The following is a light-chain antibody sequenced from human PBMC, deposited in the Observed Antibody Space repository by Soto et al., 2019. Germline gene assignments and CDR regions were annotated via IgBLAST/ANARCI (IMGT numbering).Light chain of an antibody. CDR2: GAS. CDR3: QQYGSSPLT. V-gene: IGKV3-20*01. J-gene: IGKJ4*02. CDR1: QSVSSSY. Sequence: EIVLTQSPGTLSLSPGERATLSCRASQSVSSSYLAWYQQKPGQAPRLLIYGASSRPTGLPEWFSGSGSGTDFPLTISRLEPEDFAVYYCQQYGSSPLTFGGGTKVEIK.